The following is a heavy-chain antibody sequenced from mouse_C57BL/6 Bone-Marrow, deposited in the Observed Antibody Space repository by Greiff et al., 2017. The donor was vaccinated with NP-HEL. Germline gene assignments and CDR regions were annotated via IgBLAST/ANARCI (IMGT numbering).Heavy chain of an antibody. CDR1: GYTFTSYW. Sequence: QVQLQQSGAELVRPGTSVKLSCKASGYTFTSYWMHWVKQRPGQGLEWIGVIDPSDSYTNYNQKFKGKATLTVDTSSSTAYMQLSSLTSEDTAVYYSARAANWDDFDYWGQGTTLTVSS. V-gene: IGHV1-59*01. D-gene: IGHD4-1*01. CDR2: IDPSDSYT. J-gene: IGHJ2*01. CDR3: ARAANWDDFDY.